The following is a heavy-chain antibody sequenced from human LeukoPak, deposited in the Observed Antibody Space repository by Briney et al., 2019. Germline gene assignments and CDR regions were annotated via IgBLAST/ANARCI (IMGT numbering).Heavy chain of an antibody. Sequence: GGSLRLSCAASGFTFSTYWMHWVRQAPGKGLVWVSRINTDGSRTSYADSVKGRFTISRDNAKNTLYLQMNSLRAEDTAAYYCARVRSGSYNWFDPWGQGTLVTVSS. CDR1: GFTFSTYW. CDR2: INTDGSRT. D-gene: IGHD1-26*01. V-gene: IGHV3-74*01. J-gene: IGHJ5*02. CDR3: ARVRSGSYNWFDP.